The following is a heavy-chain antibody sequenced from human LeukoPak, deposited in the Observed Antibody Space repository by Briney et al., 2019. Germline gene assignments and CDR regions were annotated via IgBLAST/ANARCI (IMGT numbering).Heavy chain of an antibody. CDR1: GGTFSSYA. CDR2: IIPILGIA. V-gene: IGHV1-69*04. J-gene: IGHJ6*02. CDR3: ARDQKIHYYYYGMDV. Sequence: SVTVSCKASGGTFSSYAISWVRQAPGQGLEWMGRIIPILGIANYAQKFQGRVTITADKSTSTAYMELSSLRSEDTAVYYCARDQKIHYYYYGMDVWGQGTTVTVSS. D-gene: IGHD5-18*01.